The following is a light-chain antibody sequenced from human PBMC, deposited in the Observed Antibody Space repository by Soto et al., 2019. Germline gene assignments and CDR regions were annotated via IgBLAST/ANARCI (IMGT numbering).Light chain of an antibody. V-gene: IGKV3-15*01. CDR3: QQYTNWPSWT. CDR1: ENINTY. Sequence: EKVMTQSPATLSMSPGERATLSCRASENINTYLAWYQQKPGQAPRRLIYGASTRATGIPARFSGSGSGTEFTLTISSLQSEDFAVYYCQQYTNWPSWTFGQGTKVEFK. J-gene: IGKJ1*01. CDR2: GAS.